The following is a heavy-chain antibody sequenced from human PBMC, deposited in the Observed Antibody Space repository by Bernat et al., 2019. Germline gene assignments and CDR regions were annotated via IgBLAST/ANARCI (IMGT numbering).Heavy chain of an antibody. D-gene: IGHD4-17*01. V-gene: IGHV3-48*03. CDR1: GFTFSSYD. CDR3: ARVYGDLVDY. J-gene: IGHJ4*02. CDR2: ISSSGNSM. Sequence: EVQLVESGGGLVQPGGSLRLSCAASGFTFSSYDMNWVRQTPGKGLEWLSYISSSGNSMYYADSVKGRITISRDNAKNSLYLQMNSLRAEDTAVYFCARVYGDLVDYWGQGTLVTVSS.